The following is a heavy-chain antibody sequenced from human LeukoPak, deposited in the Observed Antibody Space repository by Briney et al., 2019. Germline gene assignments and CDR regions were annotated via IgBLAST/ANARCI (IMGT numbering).Heavy chain of an antibody. CDR2: IKQEESEK. CDR1: VLSFSVYL. CDR3: VSIDRWGLGAFDL. J-gene: IGHJ4*02. V-gene: IGHV3-7*02. D-gene: IGHD2-21*01. Sequence: GGSLRQSCSGTVLSFSVYLMRWVRQAPGKGLEWVASIKQEESEKYYLDSVKGRFTISIDNAKNSLFLQMNSLRAEDTAVYYCVSIDRWGLGAFDLWGQGTLVTVSS.